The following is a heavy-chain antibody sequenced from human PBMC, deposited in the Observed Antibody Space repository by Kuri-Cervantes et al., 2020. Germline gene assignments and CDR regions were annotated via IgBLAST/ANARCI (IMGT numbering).Heavy chain of an antibody. CDR2: IVVGSGNT. Sequence: SVKVSCKASGFTFTSSAVQWVRQARGQRLEWIGWIVVGSGNTNYAQKFQERVTITRDMSTSTAYMELSSLRSEDTAVYYCARAQNLRVYYYYMDVWGRGTTVTVSS. V-gene: IGHV1-58*01. J-gene: IGHJ6*03. CDR3: ARAQNLRVYYYYMDV. CDR1: GFTFTSSA.